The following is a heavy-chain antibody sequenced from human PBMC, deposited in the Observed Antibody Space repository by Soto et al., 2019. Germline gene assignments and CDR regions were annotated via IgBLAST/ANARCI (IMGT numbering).Heavy chain of an antibody. V-gene: IGHV4-34*01. D-gene: IGHD2-2*01. J-gene: IGHJ5*02. CDR2: INHSGST. CDR3: ARFIVVVPAATKTFWFDP. Sequence: QVQLQQWGAGLLKPSETLSLTCAVYGGSFSGYYWSWIRQPPGKGLEWIGEINHSGSTNYNPSLKSRVTISVDTSKNQFSLKLSSVTAADTALYYCARFIVVVPAATKTFWFDPWGQGTLVTVSS. CDR1: GGSFSGYY.